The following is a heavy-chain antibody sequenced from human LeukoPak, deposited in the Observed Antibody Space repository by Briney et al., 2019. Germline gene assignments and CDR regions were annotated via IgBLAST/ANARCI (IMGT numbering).Heavy chain of an antibody. V-gene: IGHV1-18*04. CDR2: ISAYNGNT. Sequence: ASVKVSCKASGYTFTGYYMHWVRQAPGQGLEWMGWISAYNGNTNYAQKLQGRVTMTTDTSTSTAYMELRSLRSDDTAVYYCARDREYCTNGVCSNFDAFDIWGQGTMVTVSS. J-gene: IGHJ3*02. CDR1: GYTFTGYY. D-gene: IGHD2-8*01. CDR3: ARDREYCTNGVCSNFDAFDI.